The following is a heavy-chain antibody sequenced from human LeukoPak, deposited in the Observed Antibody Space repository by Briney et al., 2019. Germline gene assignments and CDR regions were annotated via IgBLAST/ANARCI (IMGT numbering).Heavy chain of an antibody. CDR2: ISYDGSNK. Sequence: GGSLRLSCAASGFTFSSYGIHWVRQAPGKGLEWVAVISYDGSNKYYADSVKGRFTISRDNSKNTLYLQMNSLRAEDTAVYYCAKRPYYYDSSGYYYFDYWGQGTLVTVSS. D-gene: IGHD3-22*01. CDR3: AKRPYYYDSSGYYYFDY. CDR1: GFTFSSYG. V-gene: IGHV3-30*18. J-gene: IGHJ4*02.